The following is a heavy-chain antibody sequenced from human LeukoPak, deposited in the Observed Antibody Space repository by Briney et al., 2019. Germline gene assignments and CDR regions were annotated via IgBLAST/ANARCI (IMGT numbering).Heavy chain of an antibody. J-gene: IGHJ4*02. CDR2: MYSSGST. CDR3: ARFCSGGSCPPS. CDR1: DASISSYY. D-gene: IGHD2-15*01. V-gene: IGHV4-4*07. Sequence: SETLSLTCTVPDASISSYYWSWIRQPAGKGLEWIGRMYSSGSTNYNPSLKRRVTMSVDTSKNQFSLKLSSVTAADTAVYYCARFCSGGSCPPSWGQGTLVTVSS.